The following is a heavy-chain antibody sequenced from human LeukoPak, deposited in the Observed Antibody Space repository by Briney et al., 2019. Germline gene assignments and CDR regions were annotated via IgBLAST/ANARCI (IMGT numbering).Heavy chain of an antibody. J-gene: IGHJ6*03. CDR3: ARDGGYDYVGYMDV. CDR2: IYTSGST. Sequence: PSETLSLTCTVSGGSISSYYWSWIRQPAGKGLEWIGRIYTSGSTNYNPSLKSRVTITVDTSKNQFSLKLSSVTAADTAVYYCARDGGYDYVGYMDVWGKGTTVTVSS. V-gene: IGHV4-4*07. CDR1: GGSISSYY. D-gene: IGHD3-16*01.